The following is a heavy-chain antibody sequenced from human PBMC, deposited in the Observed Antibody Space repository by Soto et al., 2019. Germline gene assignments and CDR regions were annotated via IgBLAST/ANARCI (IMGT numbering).Heavy chain of an antibody. CDR1: GFTVSSNY. Sequence: GGSLRLSCAASGFTVSSNYMSWVRQAPGKGLEWVSVIYSGGSTYYADSVKGRFTISRDNSKNTLYLQMNSLRAEDTAVYYCARTAQTHMQRYFGLGVSHYGMDVWGQGTTVTVSS. V-gene: IGHV3-53*01. CDR3: ARTAQTHMQRYFGLGVSHYGMDV. CDR2: IYSGGST. J-gene: IGHJ6*02. D-gene: IGHD3-9*01.